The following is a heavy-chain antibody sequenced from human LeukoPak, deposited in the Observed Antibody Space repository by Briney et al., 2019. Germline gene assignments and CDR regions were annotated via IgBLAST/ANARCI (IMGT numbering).Heavy chain of an antibody. V-gene: IGHV3-23*01. Sequence: GGSLRLSCGASGFTFSIYGMHWVRQAPGKGLEWVSGITVSGGTTYYTNSVKGRFIISRDNSKNTLYLQMNSLRAEDTAVYYCAKYLTARGPPYALDVWGQGTTVTVSS. J-gene: IGHJ6*02. CDR3: AKYLTARGPPYALDV. CDR2: ITVSGGTT. D-gene: IGHD1-14*01. CDR1: GFTFSIYG.